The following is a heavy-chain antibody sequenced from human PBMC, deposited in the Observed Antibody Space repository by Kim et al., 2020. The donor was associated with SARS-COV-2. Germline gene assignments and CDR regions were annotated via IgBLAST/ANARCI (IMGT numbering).Heavy chain of an antibody. V-gene: IGHV3-15*01. CDR3: TTRDYDYVWGSYRLFDY. Sequence: GGSLRLSCAASGFTFSNAWMSWVRQAPGKGLEWVGHIKSKTDGGTTDYAAPVKGRFTISRDDSKNTLYLQMNSLKTEDTAVYYCTTRDYDYVWGSYRLFDYWGQGTLVTVSS. D-gene: IGHD3-16*02. CDR1: GFTFSNAW. J-gene: IGHJ4*02. CDR2: IKSKTDGGTT.